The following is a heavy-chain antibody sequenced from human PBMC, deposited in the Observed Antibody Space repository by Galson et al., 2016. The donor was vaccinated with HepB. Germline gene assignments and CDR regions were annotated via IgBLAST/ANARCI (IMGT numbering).Heavy chain of an antibody. V-gene: IGHV3-30*04. Sequence: SLRLSCAASTFTFSSYAMHWVRQAPGKGLEWVSLISYDGSNKYHADSVKGRFTISRDNSKNTLYLQMNSLRAEDTAVYYCARGRYCSTTSCYWALLRHGMDVWGQGTTVTVSS. D-gene: IGHD2-2*01. J-gene: IGHJ6*02. CDR1: TFTFSSYA. CDR2: ISYDGSNK. CDR3: ARGRYCSTTSCYWALLRHGMDV.